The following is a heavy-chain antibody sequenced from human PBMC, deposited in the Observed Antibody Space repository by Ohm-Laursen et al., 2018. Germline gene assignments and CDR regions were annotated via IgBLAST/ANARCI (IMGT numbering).Heavy chain of an antibody. D-gene: IGHD6-19*01. V-gene: IGHV4-38-2*01. CDR2: IYHSGST. CDR3: ARATYSSGWYEYWYFDL. J-gene: IGHJ2*01. CDR1: GYSISSGYY. Sequence: SETLSLTCAVSGYSISSGYYWGWIRQPPGKGLEWIGSIYHSGSTYYNPSLKSRFTISVDTSKNQFSLKLSSVTAADTAVYYCARATYSSGWYEYWYFDLWGRGTLVTVSS.